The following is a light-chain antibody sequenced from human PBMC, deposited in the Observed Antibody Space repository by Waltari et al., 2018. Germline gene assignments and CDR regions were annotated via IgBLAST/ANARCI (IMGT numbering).Light chain of an antibody. J-gene: IGKJ2*01. V-gene: IGKV4-1*01. CDR2: WAP. CDR1: QSVLHSSNNKNF. Sequence: IVMTQSPDSLAVSLGVRATINCKSSQSVLHSSNNKNFISWYQQKPGQPHKLLIYWAPTRESGVPERCRGSGSGTDFTLTISSLPAEAVAGYYCQQYYTTRYTFGQGTKLEI. CDR3: QQYYTTRYT.